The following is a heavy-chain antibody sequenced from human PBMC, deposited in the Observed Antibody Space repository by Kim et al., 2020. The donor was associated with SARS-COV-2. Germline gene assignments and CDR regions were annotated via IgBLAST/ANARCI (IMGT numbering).Heavy chain of an antibody. Sequence: GGSLRLSCAASGFPFSSYSMNWVRQAPGKGLEWVSSISSSSSYIYYADSVKGRFTISRDNAKNSLYLQMNSLRAEDTAVYYCARDPFIVVVPAAQYGMDVWGQGTTVTVSS. J-gene: IGHJ6*02. CDR2: ISSSSSYI. CDR1: GFPFSSYS. D-gene: IGHD2-2*01. V-gene: IGHV3-21*01. CDR3: ARDPFIVVVPAAQYGMDV.